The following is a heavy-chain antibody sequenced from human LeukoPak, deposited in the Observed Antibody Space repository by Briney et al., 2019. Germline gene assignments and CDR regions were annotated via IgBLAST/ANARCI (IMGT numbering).Heavy chain of an antibody. Sequence: ASVKVSCKASGYTFTGYYMHWVRQATGQGLEWMGWMNPNSGNTGYAQKFQGRVTMTRNTSISTAYMELSSLRSEDTAVYYCARGLDSSWYISDFYYYYGMDVWGQGTTVTVSS. CDR2: MNPNSGNT. J-gene: IGHJ6*02. D-gene: IGHD6-13*01. V-gene: IGHV1-8*02. CDR1: GYTFTGYY. CDR3: ARGLDSSWYISDFYYYYGMDV.